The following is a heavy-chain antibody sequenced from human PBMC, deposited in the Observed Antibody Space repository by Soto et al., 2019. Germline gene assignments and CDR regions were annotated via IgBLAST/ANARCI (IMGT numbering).Heavy chain of an antibody. CDR3: ASVWFGELSPLGAAYDY. J-gene: IGHJ4*02. Sequence: QVQLQQWGAGLLKPSETLSLTCAVYGGSFSGYYWSWIRQPPGKGLEWIGEINHSGSTNYNPSLKSRVTISVDTSKNQFSLKLSSVTAAGTAVYYCASVWFGELSPLGAAYDYWGQGTLVTVSS. CDR1: GGSFSGYY. V-gene: IGHV4-34*01. CDR2: INHSGST. D-gene: IGHD3-10*01.